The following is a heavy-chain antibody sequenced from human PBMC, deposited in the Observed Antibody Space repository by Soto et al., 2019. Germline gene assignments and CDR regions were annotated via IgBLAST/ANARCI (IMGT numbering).Heavy chain of an antibody. CDR3: CRGGEDLVVVVAPTPAYYGLDV. D-gene: IGHD2-15*01. V-gene: IGHV4-30-4*01. CDR1: GGSISIVDYY. CDR2: IYYSGST. J-gene: IGHJ6*02. Sequence: FLTWHFSGGSISIVDYYWSWIREPPGNGLEWIGYIYYSGSTYYNPSLKSRVTISVDKSRDHFSLKLSSVTAEDTDVYYFCRGGEDLVVVVAPTPAYYGLDVWVQANAV.